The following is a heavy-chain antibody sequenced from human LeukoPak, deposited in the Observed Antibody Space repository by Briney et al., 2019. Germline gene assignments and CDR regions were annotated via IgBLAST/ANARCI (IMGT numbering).Heavy chain of an antibody. CDR3: ARARGGYSYGYHAYYYYGMDV. D-gene: IGHD5-18*01. CDR2: ISYDGSNK. V-gene: IGHV3-30-3*01. Sequence: GGSLRLSCAASGFTFSSYAMHWVRQAPGKGLEWVAVISYDGSNKYYADSVKGRFTISRDNSKNTLYLQMNSLRAEDTAVYYCARARGGYSYGYHAYYYYGMDVWAKGPRSPSP. CDR1: GFTFSSYA. J-gene: IGHJ6*02.